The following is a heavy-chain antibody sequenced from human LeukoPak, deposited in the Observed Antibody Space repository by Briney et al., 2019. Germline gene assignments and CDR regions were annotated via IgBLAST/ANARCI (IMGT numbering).Heavy chain of an antibody. CDR1: GGSISSSSYY. CDR3: AKAYRKGDYYMDV. V-gene: IGHV3-23*01. Sequence: ETLSLTCTVSGGSISSSSYYWGWIRQPPGKGLEWVSAISGSGGSTYYADSVKGRFTISRDNSKNTLYLQMNSLRAEDTAVYYCAKAYRKGDYYMDVWGKGTTVTVSS. D-gene: IGHD1-26*01. CDR2: ISGSGGST. J-gene: IGHJ6*03.